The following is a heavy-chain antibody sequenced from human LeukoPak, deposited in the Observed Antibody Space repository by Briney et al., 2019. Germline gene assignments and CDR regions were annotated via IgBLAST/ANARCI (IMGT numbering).Heavy chain of an antibody. CDR3: ARDGGYSGYDADC. J-gene: IGHJ4*02. V-gene: IGHV3-48*01. D-gene: IGHD5-12*01. CDR2: ISDSSAM. CDR1: GFTFSSYG. Sequence: GALRLSCAASGFTFSSYGMHWVRQAPGKGLEWVSYISDSSAMYYADSVRGRFTISRENDKNSLFLQMNSLRAEDTAVYYCARDGGYSGYDADCWGQGTLVTVSS.